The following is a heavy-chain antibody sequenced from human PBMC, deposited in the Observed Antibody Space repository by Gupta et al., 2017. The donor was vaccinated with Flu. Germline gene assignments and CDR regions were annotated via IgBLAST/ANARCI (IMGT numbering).Heavy chain of an antibody. CDR3: ARDQGELIAVAGPNWFDP. D-gene: IGHD6-19*01. CDR2: INPNSGGT. CDR1: GYTFTGYY. V-gene: IGHV1-2*04. Sequence: QVQLVQSGAEVKKPGASVKVSCKASGYTFTGYYMHWVRQAPGQGLEWMGWINPNSGGTNYAQKFQGWVTMTRDTSISTAYMELSRLRSDDTAVYYCARDQGELIAVAGPNWFDPWGQGTLVTVSS. J-gene: IGHJ5*02.